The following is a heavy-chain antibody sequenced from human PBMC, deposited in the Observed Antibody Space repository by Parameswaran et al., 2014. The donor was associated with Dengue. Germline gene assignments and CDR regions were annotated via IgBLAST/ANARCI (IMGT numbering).Heavy chain of an antibody. D-gene: IGHD6-19*01. J-gene: IGHJ4*02. CDR3: ARDTLDSSGWYFDY. CDR2: IYTSGST. CDR1: GGSISSYY. V-gene: IGHV4-4*07. Sequence: AGGSLRLSCTVSGGSISSYYWSWIRQPAGKGLEWIGRIYTSGSTNYNPSLKSRVTMSVDTSKNQFSLKLSSVTAADTAVYYCARDTLDSSGWYFDYWGQGTLVTVSS.